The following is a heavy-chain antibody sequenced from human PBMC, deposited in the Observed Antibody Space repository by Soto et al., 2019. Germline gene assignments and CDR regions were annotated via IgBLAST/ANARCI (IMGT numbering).Heavy chain of an antibody. J-gene: IGHJ1*01. V-gene: IGHV3-53*01. CDR1: GFTVSSKY. CDR2: IYSDGSA. Sequence: PGGSLRLSCAASGFTVSSKYMSWVRQAPGKGLEWVSVIYSDGSAYYADSVKGRFTISRDNSKNTVYLQMNSLRAEDTAVYYCARGEQWPEYFQHWGQGTLVTVSS. CDR3: ARGEQWPEYFQH. D-gene: IGHD6-19*01.